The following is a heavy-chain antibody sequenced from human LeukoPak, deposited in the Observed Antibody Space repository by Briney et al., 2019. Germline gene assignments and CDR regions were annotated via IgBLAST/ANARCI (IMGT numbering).Heavy chain of an antibody. V-gene: IGHV3-21*01. CDR2: ISSSSSYI. J-gene: IGHJ4*02. CDR1: GFTFSSYS. CDR3: ASRYSSGWYYFDY. Sequence: GGSLRLSCAASGFTFSSYSMNWVRQAPGEGLEWVSSISSSSSYIYYADSVKGRFTISRDNAKNSLYLQMNSLRAEDTAVYYCASRYSSGWYYFDYWGQGTLVTVSS. D-gene: IGHD6-13*01.